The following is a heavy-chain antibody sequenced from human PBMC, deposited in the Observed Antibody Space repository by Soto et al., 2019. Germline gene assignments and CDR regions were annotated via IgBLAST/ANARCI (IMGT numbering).Heavy chain of an antibody. CDR3: AKGWIRDFDY. J-gene: IGHJ4*02. V-gene: IGHV3-23*01. CDR1: GFTFSSYA. CDR2: ISGSGGGT. D-gene: IGHD5-18*01. Sequence: EVQLLESGGGSVQPGGSLRLSCAASGFTFSSYAMSWVRQAPGKGLEWVSSISGSGGGTYYAESVKGRFTISRDNSKNTLYLQMNSLRAEDTAVYYCAKGWIRDFDYWGQGTLVTVSS.